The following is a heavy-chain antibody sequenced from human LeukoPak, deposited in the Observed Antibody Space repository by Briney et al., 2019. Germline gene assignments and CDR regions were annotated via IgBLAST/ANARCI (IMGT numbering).Heavy chain of an antibody. Sequence: PGRSLRLSCAASGFSFNIYGMHWFRQAPGKGLEWVALIYYDGSRQYYRDSVKGRFTISRDNSKNTVFLQMDGLRAEDTAMYYCAKARDGYNYGHSWGKGTLVTVSS. CDR1: GFSFNIYG. J-gene: IGHJ4*02. V-gene: IGHV3-33*06. CDR2: IYYDGSRQ. D-gene: IGHD5-24*01. CDR3: AKARDGYNYGHS.